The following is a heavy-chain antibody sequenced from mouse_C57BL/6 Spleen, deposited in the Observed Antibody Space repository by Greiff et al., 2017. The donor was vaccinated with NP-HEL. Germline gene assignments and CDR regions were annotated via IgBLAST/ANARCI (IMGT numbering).Heavy chain of an antibody. J-gene: IGHJ4*01. CDR1: GYTFTSYW. Sequence: QVQLQQSGAELVKPGASVKLSCKASGYTFTSYWMHWVKQRPGQGLEWIGMIHPNSGSTNYNEKFKSKATLTVDKSSSTAYMQLSSLTSEDSAVYYCARRYDYDEAMDYWGQGTSVTVSS. D-gene: IGHD2-4*01. V-gene: IGHV1-64*01. CDR2: IHPNSGST. CDR3: ARRYDYDEAMDY.